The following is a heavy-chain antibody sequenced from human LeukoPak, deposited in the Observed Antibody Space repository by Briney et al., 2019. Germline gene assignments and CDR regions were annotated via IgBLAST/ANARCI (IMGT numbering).Heavy chain of an antibody. CDR1: GFTFSDYN. D-gene: IGHD2-15*01. CDR2: ISRSGSTK. V-gene: IGHV3-11*01. Sequence: GGSLRLSSAASGFTFSDYNMRWIRQAPGKGLEWVSSISRSGSTKYYADSVKGRFTISRDNAKNSLFLQMNSLRAEDTAVYYCARVLRYCSGGNCYSGGLGYMDVWGKGTTVTISS. J-gene: IGHJ6*03. CDR3: ARVLRYCSGGNCYSGGLGYMDV.